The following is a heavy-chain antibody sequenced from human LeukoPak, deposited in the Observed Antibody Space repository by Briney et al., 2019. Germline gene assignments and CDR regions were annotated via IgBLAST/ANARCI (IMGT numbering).Heavy chain of an antibody. CDR1: GGSFSGYY. D-gene: IGHD6-13*01. J-gene: IGHJ4*02. CDR3: ARAVSGIAAHRGY. V-gene: IGHV4-34*01. CDR2: INHSGST. Sequence: SETLSLTCAVYGGSFSGYYWSWIRQPPGKGLEWIGEINHSGSTNYNPSLKSRVTISVDTSKNQFSLKLSSVTAADTAVYYCARAVSGIAAHRGYWGQGTLVTVSS.